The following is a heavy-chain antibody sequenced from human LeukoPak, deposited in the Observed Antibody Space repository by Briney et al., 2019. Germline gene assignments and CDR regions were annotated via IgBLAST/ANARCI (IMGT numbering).Heavy chain of an antibody. J-gene: IGHJ6*02. D-gene: IGHD4-17*01. Sequence: SVKVSCKASGGTFSSYAISWVRQAPGQGLEWMGRIIPILGIANYAQKFQGRVTITADKSTSAAYMELSSLRSEDTAVYYCARYEHYGDLGGYGMDVWGQGTTVTVSS. CDR3: ARYEHYGDLGGYGMDV. V-gene: IGHV1-69*04. CDR2: IIPILGIA. CDR1: GGTFSSYA.